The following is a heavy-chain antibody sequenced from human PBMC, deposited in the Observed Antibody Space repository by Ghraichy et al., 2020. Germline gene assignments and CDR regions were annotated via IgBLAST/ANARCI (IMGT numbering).Heavy chain of an antibody. CDR3: ATSPPAARGAFDI. D-gene: IGHD2-15*01. CDR1: GFTFSDYY. Sequence: GGSLRLSCAASGFTFSDYYMSWIRQAPGKGLEWVSYISSSSSYTNYADSVKGRFTISRDNAKNSLYLQMNSLRAEDTAVYYCATSPPAARGAFDIWGQGTMVTVSS. V-gene: IGHV3-11*03. J-gene: IGHJ3*02. CDR2: ISSSSSYT.